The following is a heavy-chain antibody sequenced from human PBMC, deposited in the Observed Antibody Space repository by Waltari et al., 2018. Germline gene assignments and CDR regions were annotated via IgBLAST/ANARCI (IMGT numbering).Heavy chain of an antibody. J-gene: IGHJ6*03. CDR1: GGSISSGSYY. CDR3: ARTTLNTMVRGVMNYYYMDV. D-gene: IGHD3-10*01. CDR2: IYTSGST. Sequence: QVQLQESGPGLVKPSQTLSLTCTVSGGSISSGSYYWSWIRQPAGKGREWIGRIYTSGSTNYNPSLKSRVTISVDTSKNQFSLKLSSVTAADTAVYYCARTTLNTMVRGVMNYYYMDVWGKGTTVTVSS. V-gene: IGHV4-61*02.